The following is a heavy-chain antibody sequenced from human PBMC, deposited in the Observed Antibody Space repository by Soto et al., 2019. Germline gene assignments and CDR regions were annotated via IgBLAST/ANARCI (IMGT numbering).Heavy chain of an antibody. V-gene: IGHV3-74*01. CDR1: VFNLGSYW. CDR2: INDYRTTI. CDR3: ARQVYTVVTPIDL. Sequence: GGSLRLSCSASVFNLGSYWMHWFRQAPGKGLVWVSRINDYRTTINYAESVEGRSTISRDDAKSEVHLQMNNLRDEDTAVYYCARQVYTVVTPIDLWGQGTLVTVSS. J-gene: IGHJ5*02. D-gene: IGHD2-21*02.